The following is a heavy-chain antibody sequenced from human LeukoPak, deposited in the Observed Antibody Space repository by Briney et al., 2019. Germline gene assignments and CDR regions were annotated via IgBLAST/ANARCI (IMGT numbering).Heavy chain of an antibody. CDR3: ARGLSPTMIVVASFEGAFDI. D-gene: IGHD3-22*01. CDR1: GYTFTGYY. Sequence: GASVKVSCKASGYTFTGYYMHWVRQAPGQGLEWMGWINPNSGGTKYAQKFQGRVTMTRDTSISTAYMELSRLRSDDTAVYYCARGLSPTMIVVASFEGAFDIWGQGTMVTVYS. V-gene: IGHV1-2*02. J-gene: IGHJ3*02. CDR2: INPNSGGT.